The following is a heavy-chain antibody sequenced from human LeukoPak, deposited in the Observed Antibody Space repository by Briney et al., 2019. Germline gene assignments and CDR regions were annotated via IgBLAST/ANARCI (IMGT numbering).Heavy chain of an antibody. J-gene: IGHJ5*02. CDR1: GFTFGDYV. Sequence: GRSLRLSCTTSGFTFGDYVMTWVRQAPGKGLEWVGRIKSKTDGETADYAAPVKGRFTISRDDSKNTLYLQMNSLKTEDTAVYYCSTDQGYGSGSYYWFDPWGQGTLVTVSS. CDR3: STDQGYGSGSYYWFDP. D-gene: IGHD3-10*01. CDR2: IKSKTDGETA. V-gene: IGHV3-15*01.